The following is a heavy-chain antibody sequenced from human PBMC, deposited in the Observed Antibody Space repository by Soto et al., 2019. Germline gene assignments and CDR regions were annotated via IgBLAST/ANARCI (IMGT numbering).Heavy chain of an antibody. Sequence: VKVSCKASGYTFTSYGISWVRQAPGQGLEWMGWISAYNGNTNYAQKLQGRVTMTTDTSTSTAYMELRSLRSDDTAVYYCARDGAAAGLNWFDPWGQGTLVTVSS. CDR1: GYTFTSYG. V-gene: IGHV1-18*04. CDR2: ISAYNGNT. J-gene: IGHJ5*02. CDR3: ARDGAAAGLNWFDP. D-gene: IGHD6-13*01.